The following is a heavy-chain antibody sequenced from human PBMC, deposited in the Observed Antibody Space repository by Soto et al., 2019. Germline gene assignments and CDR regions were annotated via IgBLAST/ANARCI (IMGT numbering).Heavy chain of an antibody. V-gene: IGHV1-69*01. CDR3: ASGEGVVVRPKKDGFDF. D-gene: IGHD2-15*01. CDR2: IIPLFGTK. J-gene: IGHJ3*01. CDR1: GGTFSNYA. Sequence: QVRLVQSGAEVRKPGSSVRVSCKASGGTFSNYAFSWVRQAPGQGLEWMGAIIPLFGTKRYAQKFQGRFTITADDSTSTASMDLSGLRSEDTAMYYCASGEGVVVRPKKDGFDFWGQGTMVTVS.